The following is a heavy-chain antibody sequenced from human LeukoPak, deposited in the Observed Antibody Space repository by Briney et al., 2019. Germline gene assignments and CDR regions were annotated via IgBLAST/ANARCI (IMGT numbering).Heavy chain of an antibody. CDR3: ARDRNYDSSGSTFDP. V-gene: IGHV1-46*01. CDR2: INPSGGST. CDR1: GYTFTSYY. J-gene: IGHJ5*02. D-gene: IGHD3-22*01. Sequence: GASVKVSCKASGYTFTSYYMHWVRQAPGQGLEWMGIINPSGGSTSYAQKFQGRVTMTRDTSTSTVYMELSSLRSEDTAVFYCARDRNYDSSGSTFDPWGQGTLVTVSS.